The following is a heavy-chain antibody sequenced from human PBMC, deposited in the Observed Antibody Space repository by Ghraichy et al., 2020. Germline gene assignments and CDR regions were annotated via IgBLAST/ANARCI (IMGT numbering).Heavy chain of an antibody. CDR3: ARSLGGFHAFDI. CDR2: IYYSGST. Sequence: SQTLSLTCTVSGGSISSGDYYWSWIRQPPGKGLEWIGYIYYSGSTNYNPSLKSRVTISEDTSKNQFSLKLSSVTAADTAVYYCARSLGGFHAFDIWGQGTMVIVSS. J-gene: IGHJ3*02. V-gene: IGHV4-61*08. D-gene: IGHD2-15*01. CDR1: GGSISSGDYY.